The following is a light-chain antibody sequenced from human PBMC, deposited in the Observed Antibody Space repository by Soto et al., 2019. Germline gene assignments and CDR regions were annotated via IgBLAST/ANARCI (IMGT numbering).Light chain of an antibody. V-gene: IGKV4-1*01. CDR2: WAS. J-gene: IGKJ4*01. CDR3: QQYDSTPLT. CDR1: QSVLYSSNNKNY. Sequence: DIVMTQSPDSLALSLGVRATINCKSSQSVLYSSNNKNYLAWYQQKAGQPPKLLIYWASTRESGVPDRFSGSGSGTDFTLTISSLQAEDVAVYYCQQYDSTPLTFGGGTKVDIK.